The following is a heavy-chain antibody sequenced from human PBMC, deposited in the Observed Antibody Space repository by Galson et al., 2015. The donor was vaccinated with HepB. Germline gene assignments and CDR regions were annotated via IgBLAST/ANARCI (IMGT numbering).Heavy chain of an antibody. CDR2: FDPEDGET. CDR1: GYTLTELS. V-gene: IGHV1-24*01. J-gene: IGHJ5*02. D-gene: IGHD3-22*01. CDR3: ATALYDSSGSNWFDP. Sequence: SVKVSCKVSGYTLTELSMHWLRQAPGKGLEWMGGFDPEDGETIYAQKFQGRVTMTEDTSTDTAYMELSSLRSEDTAVYYCATALYDSSGSNWFDPWGQGTLVTVSS.